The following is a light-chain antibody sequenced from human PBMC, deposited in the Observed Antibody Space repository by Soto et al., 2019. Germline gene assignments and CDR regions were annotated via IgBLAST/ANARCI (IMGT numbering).Light chain of an antibody. CDR2: SSS. CDR1: QTISNF. CDR3: QQSYNLPRT. V-gene: IGKV1-39*01. J-gene: IGKJ1*01. Sequence: DIQLTQSPSSLSASVGDRVTIACRASQTISNFLNWYQGKPVKPPKLLIYSSSTLQSGVPSRFSGSGSGTDFTLTINGLQPEEFASYWCQQSYNLPRTFGPGTKVEIK.